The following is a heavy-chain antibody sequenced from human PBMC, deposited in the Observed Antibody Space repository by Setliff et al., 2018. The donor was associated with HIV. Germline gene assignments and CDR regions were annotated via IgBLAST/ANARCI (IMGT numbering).Heavy chain of an antibody. J-gene: IGHJ6*04. CDR2: IYYSGST. CDR3: TRRGADSYYPRPLDV. Sequence: KPSETLSLTCTVSGGSISSYYWSWIRQPPGKGLEWIGYIYYSGSTNYNPSLKSRVTISVDTSKNQFSLKLNSVTAADTAIYYCTRRGADSYYPRPLDVWGKGTTVTVSS. V-gene: IGHV4-59*01. D-gene: IGHD3-10*01. CDR1: GGSISSYY.